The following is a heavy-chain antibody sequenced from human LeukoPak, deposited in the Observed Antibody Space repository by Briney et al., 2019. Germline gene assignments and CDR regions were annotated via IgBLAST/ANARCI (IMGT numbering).Heavy chain of an antibody. CDR2: IYTSGST. CDR3: AREPRQLERRGAFDI. D-gene: IGHD1-1*01. V-gene: IGHV4-4*07. Sequence: SETLSLTCTVSGGSISSYYWSWIRQPAGKGLEWIGRIYTSGSTNYNPSLKSRVTMSVDTSKNQFSLKLSSVTAADTAVYYCAREPRQLERRGAFDIWGQGTMVTVSS. J-gene: IGHJ3*02. CDR1: GGSISSYY.